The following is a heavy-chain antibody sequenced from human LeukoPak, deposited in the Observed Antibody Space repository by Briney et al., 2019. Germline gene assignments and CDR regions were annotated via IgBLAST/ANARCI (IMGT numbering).Heavy chain of an antibody. V-gene: IGHV1-69*01. J-gene: IGHJ4*02. CDR2: IIPIFGTA. CDR1: GGTFNSYA. D-gene: IGHD5-18*01. Sequence: SVKVSCKASGGTFNSYAISWVRQAPGQGLEWMGGIIPIFGTANYAQKLQGRVTITADESTSTAYMELSSLRSEDTAVYYCARDRVDTAMVPFDYWGQGTLVTVSS. CDR3: ARDRVDTAMVPFDY.